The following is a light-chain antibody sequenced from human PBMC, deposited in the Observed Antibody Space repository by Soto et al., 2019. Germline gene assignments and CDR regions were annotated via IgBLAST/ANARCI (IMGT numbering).Light chain of an antibody. CDR1: SSDVGRSNH. CDR3: SAHTYGALV. J-gene: IGLJ2*01. Sequence: QSVLAQPASVSGSPGQSITISCTGTSSDVGRSNHVFWYQQHPGKAPKLIIYEVSSRPSGVSNRFSGSKSGNTASLTISGLQAEDEADYYCSAHTYGALVFGGGT. CDR2: EVS. V-gene: IGLV2-14*01.